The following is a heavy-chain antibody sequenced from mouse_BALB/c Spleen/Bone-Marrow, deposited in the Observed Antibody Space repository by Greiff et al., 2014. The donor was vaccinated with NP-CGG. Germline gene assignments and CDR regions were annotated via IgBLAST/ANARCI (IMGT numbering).Heavy chain of an antibody. D-gene: IGHD2-4*01. CDR1: GYSFTGYT. Sequence: EVQLVESGPELVKPGASMKISCKASGYSFTGYTMNWVEQSHGKNLEWIGLINPYNGGTICNQKFKGKATLTVDKSSSTAYMELLSLTSEDSAVYYCARRTMITAMDYWGQGTSVTVSS. V-gene: IGHV1-37*01. CDR2: INPYNGGT. CDR3: ARRTMITAMDY. J-gene: IGHJ4*01.